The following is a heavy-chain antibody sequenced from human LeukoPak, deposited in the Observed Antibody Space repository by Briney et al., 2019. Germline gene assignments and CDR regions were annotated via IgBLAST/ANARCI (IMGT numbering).Heavy chain of an antibody. D-gene: IGHD6-6*01. CDR2: MYTSGST. CDR3: ARGASSSSAIGYYYYYMDV. Sequence: PSETLSLTCTVSSGSISSGSYYWSWIRPPAGKGLEWIGRMYTSGSTNYNPYLKSRITISVDTSKNQFSLKLSSVTAADTAVYYCARGASSSSAIGYYYYYMDVWGKGTTVTVSS. V-gene: IGHV4-61*02. J-gene: IGHJ6*03. CDR1: SGSISSGSYY.